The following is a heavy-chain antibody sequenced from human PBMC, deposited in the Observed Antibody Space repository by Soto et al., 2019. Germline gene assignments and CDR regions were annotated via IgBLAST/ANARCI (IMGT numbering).Heavy chain of an antibody. CDR3: AVLGGVIVIPSPFDY. CDR2: MNPNSGNT. J-gene: IGHJ4*02. D-gene: IGHD3-16*02. V-gene: IGHV1-8*01. CDR1: GYTFTSYD. Sequence: GASVKVSCKASGYTFTSYDINWVRQATGQGLEWMGWMNPNSGNTGYAQKFQGRVTMTRNTSISTAYMELSSLRSEDTAVYYCAVLGGVIVIPSPFDYWRQGTLATVSS.